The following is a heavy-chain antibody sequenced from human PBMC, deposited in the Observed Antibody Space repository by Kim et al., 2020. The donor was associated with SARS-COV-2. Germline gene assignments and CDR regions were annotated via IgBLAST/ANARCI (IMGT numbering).Heavy chain of an antibody. D-gene: IGHD2-15*01. J-gene: IGHJ4*02. CDR1: GGSFSGYY. CDR3: ARGVVVVAATGILDY. Sequence: SETLSLTCAVYGGSFSGYYWSWIRQPPGKGLEWIGEINHSGSTNYNPSLKSRVTISVDTSKNQFSLKLSSVTAADTAVYYCARGVVVVAATGILDYWGQGTLVTVSS. CDR2: INHSGST. V-gene: IGHV4-34*01.